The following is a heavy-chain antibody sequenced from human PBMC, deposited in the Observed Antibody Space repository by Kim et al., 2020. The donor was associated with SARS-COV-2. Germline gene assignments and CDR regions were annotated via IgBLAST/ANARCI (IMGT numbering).Heavy chain of an antibody. CDR1: GGTFSSYA. V-gene: IGHV1-69*04. CDR3: ARDALYSYGPQPSTYYYGMDV. CDR2: IIPILGIA. Sequence: SVKVSCKASGGTFSSYAISWVRQAPGQGLEWMGRIIPILGIANYAQKFQGRVTITADKSTSTAYMELSSLRSEDTAVYYCARDALYSYGPQPSTYYYGMDVGGQGTTVTVSS. D-gene: IGHD5-18*01. J-gene: IGHJ6*02.